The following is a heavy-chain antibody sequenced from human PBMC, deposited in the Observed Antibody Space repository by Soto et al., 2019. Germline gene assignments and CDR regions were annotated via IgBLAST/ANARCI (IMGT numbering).Heavy chain of an antibody. CDR2: ISGSGGST. CDR3: AKDQSLGGYDYLGAFDI. D-gene: IGHD5-12*01. V-gene: IGHV3-23*01. J-gene: IGHJ3*02. CDR1: GFTFSSYA. Sequence: GGSLRLSCAASGFTFSSYAMSWVRQAPGKGLEWVSAISGSGGSTYYADSVKGRFTISRDNSKNTLYLQMNSLRAEDTAVYYCAKDQSLGGYDYLGAFDIWGQGTMVTVSS.